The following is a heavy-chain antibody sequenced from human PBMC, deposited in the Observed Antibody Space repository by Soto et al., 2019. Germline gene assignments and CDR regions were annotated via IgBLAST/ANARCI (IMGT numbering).Heavy chain of an antibody. CDR1: GGSISGSSYY. J-gene: IGHJ4*02. Sequence: SETLSLTCTVSGGSISGSSYYWGWVRQPPGKGLEWIGNIYYRGNDNQNPSLNSRLTLSVDASNNQFSLSLRSVTAADTAVYYCACQGGSWPGYSLDYWGPGTLVTVSS. CDR2: IYYRGND. V-gene: IGHV4-39*01. D-gene: IGHD3-10*01. CDR3: ACQGGSWPGYSLDY.